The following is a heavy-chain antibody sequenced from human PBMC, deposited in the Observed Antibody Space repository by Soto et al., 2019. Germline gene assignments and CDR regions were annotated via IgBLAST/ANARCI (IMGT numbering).Heavy chain of an antibody. CDR1: GFTFSSYG. CDR2: ISYDGSNK. J-gene: IGHJ4*02. D-gene: IGHD4-17*01. Sequence: PGGSLRLSCAASGFTFSSYGMHWVRQAPGKGLEWVAVISYDGSNKYYADSVKGRFTISRDNSKNTLYLQMNSLRAEDTAVYYCAKALGTVTINYWGQGTLVTVSS. CDR3: AKALGTVTINY. V-gene: IGHV3-30*18.